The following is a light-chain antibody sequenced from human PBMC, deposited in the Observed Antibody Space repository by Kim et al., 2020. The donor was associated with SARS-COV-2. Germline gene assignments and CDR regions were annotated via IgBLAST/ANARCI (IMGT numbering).Light chain of an antibody. J-gene: IGLJ2*01. CDR3: QTWDSTTVI. CDR1: KLGEKY. CDR2: QDN. V-gene: IGLV3-1*01. Sequence: SNELTQPPSVSVSPGQTARITCSGDKLGEKYTCWYQHKSGQSPVVVIYQDNKRPSGMTERFSGSSSGNTATLTISGTQPMDEADYYCQTWDSTTVIFGGG.